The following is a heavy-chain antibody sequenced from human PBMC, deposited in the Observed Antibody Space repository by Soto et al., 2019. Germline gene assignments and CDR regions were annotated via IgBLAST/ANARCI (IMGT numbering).Heavy chain of an antibody. Sequence: DVQLLESGGGLVQPGGSLRLSCAASGFTFRSYAMSWVRQAPGKGLEWVSGISGSGISTHYADSVKGRFTVSRDNSKTTLYQQMHSLRAEDTAVYNCAKEPVGPDWYFDLWGRGTLVTVSS. CDR2: ISGSGIST. CDR3: AKEPVGPDWYFDL. J-gene: IGHJ2*01. V-gene: IGHV3-23*01. CDR1: GFTFRSYA.